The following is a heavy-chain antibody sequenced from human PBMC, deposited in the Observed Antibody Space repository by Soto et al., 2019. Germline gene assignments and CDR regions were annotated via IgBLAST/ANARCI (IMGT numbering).Heavy chain of an antibody. CDR1: GITVSSYY. J-gene: IGHJ4*02. D-gene: IGHD3-22*01. V-gene: IGHV3-53*01. CDR2: IYAGTIT. CDR3: ARIPYDNSGTIFDY. Sequence: EVQLVESGGGLIQPGGSLRLSCAVSGITVSSYYMSWVRQAAGKGLEWVSVIYAGTITYYADSVKGRFTIYRDNSKNTLNLEMNSLRVEDTAVYYWARIPYDNSGTIFDYGGQGTLVTVSS.